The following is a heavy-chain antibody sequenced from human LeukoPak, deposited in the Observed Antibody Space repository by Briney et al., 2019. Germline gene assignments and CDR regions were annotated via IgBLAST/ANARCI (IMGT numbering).Heavy chain of an antibody. CDR3: VRGTGY. CDR1: GLTFSTYV. J-gene: IGHJ4*02. CDR2: ISSNGDNT. V-gene: IGHV3-64D*06. Sequence: GGSLRLSCSVSGLTFSTYVMHWVRQAPGKGLEYVSAISSNGDNTYYADSVKGRFTISRDNSKNTLYLQMSILRADDTAVYYCVRGTGYWDQGTLVTVSS.